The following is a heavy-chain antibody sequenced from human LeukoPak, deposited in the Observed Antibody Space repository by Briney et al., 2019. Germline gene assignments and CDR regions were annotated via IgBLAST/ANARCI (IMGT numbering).Heavy chain of an antibody. CDR2: IRGSGGST. D-gene: IGHD1-26*01. Sequence: RGSLRLSCAASGFSFSSYDMSWVRQAPGKGLEWVSAIRGSGGSTFYGDSVKGRFTISRDNSKNTLNLQINCLRAEDTAVYYCAKSQLVGATYAFDIWGQGTMVTVSS. J-gene: IGHJ3*02. CDR3: AKSQLVGATYAFDI. V-gene: IGHV3-23*01. CDR1: GFSFSSYD.